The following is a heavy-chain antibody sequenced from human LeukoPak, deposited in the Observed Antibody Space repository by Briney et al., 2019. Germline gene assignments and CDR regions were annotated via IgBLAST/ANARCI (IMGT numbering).Heavy chain of an antibody. V-gene: IGHV3-30*02. D-gene: IGHD3-9*01. CDR1: GFTFSGYG. J-gene: IGHJ4*02. CDR2: IHYDGARS. Sequence: GGSLRLSCAASGFTFSGYGMHWVRQAPGKGLEWVAFIHYDGARSYYADSVKGRFTISRDNAKNSLYLQMNSLRAEDTAVYYCASSRYDILTGYFFDYWGQGTLVTVSS. CDR3: ASSRYDILTGYFFDY.